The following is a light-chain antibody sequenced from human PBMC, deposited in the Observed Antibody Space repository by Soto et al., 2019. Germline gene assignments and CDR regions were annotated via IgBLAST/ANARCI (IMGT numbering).Light chain of an antibody. CDR3: CSYAGSYSWV. CDR1: SSDVGNYNY. V-gene: IGLV2-11*01. J-gene: IGLJ3*02. Sequence: QSALTQPRSVSGSPGQSVTISCTGTSSDVGNYNYVSWYQQHPGTAPKLMIYDVSKRPSGVPDRFSASKSGNTASLTISGLQAEDEADYYCCSYAGSYSWVFGGGTKVTVL. CDR2: DVS.